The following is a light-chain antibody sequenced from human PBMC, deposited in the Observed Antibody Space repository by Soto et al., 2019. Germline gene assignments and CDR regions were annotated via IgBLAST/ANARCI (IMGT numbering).Light chain of an antibody. V-gene: IGLV2-18*02. CDR2: EVS. J-gene: IGLJ1*01. Sequence: QSALTQPPSVSGSPGQSVTISCTGTSSDVGSYNRVSWYQQPPGTAPKLMIYEVSNRPSGVPGRFSGSKSGNTASLTISGLQAEDEADYYCSSYTSSSTPLYVFGTGTKVTVL. CDR1: SSDVGSYNR. CDR3: SSYTSSSTPLYV.